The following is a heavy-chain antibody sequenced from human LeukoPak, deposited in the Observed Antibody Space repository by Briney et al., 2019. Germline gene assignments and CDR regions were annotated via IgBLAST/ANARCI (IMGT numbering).Heavy chain of an antibody. J-gene: IGHJ3*02. V-gene: IGHV3-23*01. CDR1: GFTFSSYA. CDR3: AKDGAVLRFLEWSSTDAFDI. D-gene: IGHD3-3*01. Sequence: SGGSLRLSCAASGFTFSSYAMSWVRQAPGKGLEWVSAISGSGGSTYYADSVKGRFTISRDNSKNTLYLQMNSLRAEDTAVYYCAKDGAVLRFLEWSSTDAFDIWGQGTMVTVSS. CDR2: ISGSGGST.